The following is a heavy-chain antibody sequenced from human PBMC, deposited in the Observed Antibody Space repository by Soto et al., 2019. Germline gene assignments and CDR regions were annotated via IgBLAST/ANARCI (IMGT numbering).Heavy chain of an antibody. V-gene: IGHV4-31*03. Sequence: PSETLSLTCTVSGGSISSGGYYWSWIRQHPGKGLEWIGYIYYSGSTYYNPSLKSRVTISVDTSKNQFSLKLSSVTAADTAVYYCAREFTMAAGWVGEYVDYWGQGTLVTVSS. D-gene: IGHD3-10*01. CDR1: GGSISSGGYY. J-gene: IGHJ4*02. CDR2: IYYSGST. CDR3: AREFTMAAGWVGEYVDY.